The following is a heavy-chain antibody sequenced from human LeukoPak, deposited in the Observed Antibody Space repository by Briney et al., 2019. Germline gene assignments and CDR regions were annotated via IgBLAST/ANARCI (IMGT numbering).Heavy chain of an antibody. J-gene: IGHJ4*02. CDR3: ARDSGYDATYYYDSSGSLGFDY. CDR2: INHCGST. V-gene: IGHV4-34*01. Sequence: SETLSLTCAVYGGSFSGYYWSWIRQPPGKGLEWIGEINHCGSTNYNPSLKSRVTISVDTSKNQFSLKLSSVTAADTAVYYCARDSGYDATYYYDSSGSLGFDYWGQGTLVTVSS. CDR1: GGSFSGYY. D-gene: IGHD3-22*01.